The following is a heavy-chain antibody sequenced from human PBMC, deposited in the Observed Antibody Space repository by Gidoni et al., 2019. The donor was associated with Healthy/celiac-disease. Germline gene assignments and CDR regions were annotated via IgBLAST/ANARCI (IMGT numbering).Heavy chain of an antibody. Sequence: QLQLQESGPGLVKPSETLSLTCTVSGGSISSSSYYWGWIRQPPGKGLEWIGSIYYSGSTYYNPSLKSRVTISVDTSKNQFSLKLSSVTAADTAVYYCARLSATPSYPRDGLGGGMDVWGQGTTVTVSS. CDR1: GGSISSSSYY. D-gene: IGHD1-26*01. CDR3: ARLSATPSYPRDGLGGGMDV. V-gene: IGHV4-39*01. J-gene: IGHJ6*02. CDR2: IYYSGST.